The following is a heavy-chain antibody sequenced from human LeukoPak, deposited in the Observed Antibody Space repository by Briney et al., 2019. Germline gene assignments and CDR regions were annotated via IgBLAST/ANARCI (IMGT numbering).Heavy chain of an antibody. V-gene: IGHV4-38-2*02. D-gene: IGHD1-26*01. CDR2: INSGGNT. Sequence: SETLSLTCAVSGVSISDYYWSWIRQPPGKGLEWIASINSGGNTFHNPSLKSRVTISLDTSKNQFSLKLTSVTAADTAVYYCARDQRSLFDVWGQGSLVIVSS. J-gene: IGHJ4*02. CDR1: GVSISDYY. CDR3: ARDQRSLFDV.